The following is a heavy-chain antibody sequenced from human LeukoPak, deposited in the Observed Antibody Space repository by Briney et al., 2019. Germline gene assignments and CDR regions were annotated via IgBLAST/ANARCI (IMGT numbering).Heavy chain of an antibody. Sequence: SVKVSCKASGGTFTSYAISWVRHAHGQGLEWMGMILPNFGIANYAQKFHGRVTITADKSTSTAYMELSRLRSEDTAVYYCARGSPQLERFDYWGQGTLVTVSS. V-gene: IGHV1-69*04. J-gene: IGHJ4*02. CDR3: ARGSPQLERFDY. CDR1: GGTFTSYA. D-gene: IGHD1-1*01. CDR2: ILPNFGIA.